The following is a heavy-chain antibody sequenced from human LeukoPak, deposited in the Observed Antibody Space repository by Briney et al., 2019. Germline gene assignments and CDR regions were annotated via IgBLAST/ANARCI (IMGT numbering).Heavy chain of an antibody. CDR1: GYRFTSYW. V-gene: IGHV5-51*01. J-gene: IGHJ3*02. CDR3: ARPPYTSSSDAFDI. CDR2: IYPDDSDT. Sequence: GASLKISCKGSGYRFTSYWIGWVRQMPGKGLEWMGIIYPDDSDTKYSPSFQGQVTISADKSISTAYLQWSSLKASDTAMYYCARPPYTSSSDAFDIWGQGTMVTVSS. D-gene: IGHD6-13*01.